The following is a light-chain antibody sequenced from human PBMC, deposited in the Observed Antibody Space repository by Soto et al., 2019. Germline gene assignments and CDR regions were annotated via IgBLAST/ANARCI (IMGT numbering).Light chain of an antibody. CDR1: SSDVGGYNY. CDR2: DVI. CDR3: SSYTSSSPVV. V-gene: IGLV2-14*01. J-gene: IGLJ2*01. Sequence: QSVLTQPASVSGSPGQSITISCTGTSSDVGGYNYVSWYQQHPGKAPKLMIYDVINRPSGVSNRFSGSKSGNTASLTISGLQAEDEADYYCSSYTSSSPVVFGGGTKVTVL.